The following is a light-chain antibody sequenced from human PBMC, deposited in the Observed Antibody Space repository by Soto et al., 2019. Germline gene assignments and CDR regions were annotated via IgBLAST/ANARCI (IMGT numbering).Light chain of an antibody. J-gene: IGLJ1*01. CDR3: SSYTTPSPYV. Sequence: QSVLTQAASVSGCPGQSITISCTGTSSDVGGYNYVSWYQQYPGKAPKLMIYHVSNRPSGVSNRFSGSKSGNSASLTISGLQAEDEADYYCSSYTTPSPYVFGPGTKVTV. CDR1: SSDVGGYNY. CDR2: HVS. V-gene: IGLV2-14*01.